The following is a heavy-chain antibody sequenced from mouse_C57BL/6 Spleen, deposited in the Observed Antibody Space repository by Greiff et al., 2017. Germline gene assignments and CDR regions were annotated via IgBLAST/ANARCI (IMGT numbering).Heavy chain of an antibody. D-gene: IGHD1-1*01. Sequence: VQLQQSGAELVRPGASVTMSCKASGYTFTDYEMHWVKQTPVHGLEWIGAIDPETGGTAYNQKFKGKAILTADKSSSTAYMELRSLTSEDSAVYYCTYYGSSGFAYWGQVTLVTVSA. J-gene: IGHJ3*01. CDR1: GYTFTDYE. CDR2: IDPETGGT. V-gene: IGHV1-15*01. CDR3: TYYGSSGFAY.